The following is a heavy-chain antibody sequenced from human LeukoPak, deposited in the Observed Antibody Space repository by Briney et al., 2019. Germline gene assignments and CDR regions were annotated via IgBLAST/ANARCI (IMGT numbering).Heavy chain of an antibody. V-gene: IGHV3-23*01. CDR3: AKDFRIGYSAHFDY. D-gene: IGHD2-21*01. CDR1: GFTFRSHA. J-gene: IGHJ4*02. CDR2: IYENGGTT. Sequence: GGSLRLSCVGSGFTFRSHAMSWVRQAPEKGLEFVSGIYENGGTTYYADSVKGRFSISRDNSKNTLYLQMDSLRGEDTAVYYCAKDFRIGYSAHFDYWGQRALVTVSS.